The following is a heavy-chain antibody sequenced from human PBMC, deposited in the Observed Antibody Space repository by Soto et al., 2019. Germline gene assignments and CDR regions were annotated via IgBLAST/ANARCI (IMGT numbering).Heavy chain of an antibody. J-gene: IGHJ6*02. Sequence: GGSLRLSCAASGFTFSSYAMSWVRQAPREGLEWVSAISGSGGSTYYADSVKGRFTISRDNSKNTLYLQMSSLRAEDTAVYYCAKSVLRFLEWLPHPYYYGMDVWGQGTTVTVSS. V-gene: IGHV3-23*01. CDR3: AKSVLRFLEWLPHPYYYGMDV. CDR1: GFTFSSYA. D-gene: IGHD3-3*01. CDR2: ISGSGGST.